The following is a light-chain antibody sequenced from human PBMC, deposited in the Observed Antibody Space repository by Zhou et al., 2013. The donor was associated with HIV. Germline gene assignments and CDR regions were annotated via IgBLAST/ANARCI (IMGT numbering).Light chain of an antibody. J-gene: IGKJ1*01. CDR2: AAS. Sequence: AIRMTQSPSSLSASTGDRVTITCRASQGISSYLAWYQQKPGKAPKLLIYAASTLQSGVPSRFSGSGSGTDFTLTISCLQSEDFATYYCQQYYSYRTFGPRDQGG. V-gene: IGKV1-8*01. CDR3: QQYYSYRT. CDR1: QGISSY.